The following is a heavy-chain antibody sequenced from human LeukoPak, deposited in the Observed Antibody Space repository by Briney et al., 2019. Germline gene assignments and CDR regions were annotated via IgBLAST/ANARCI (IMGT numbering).Heavy chain of an antibody. D-gene: IGHD2-15*01. Sequence: ASVKVSCKASGYTFTSYAMHWVRQAPGQRIEWMGWINAGNGNTKYSQKFQGRVTITRDTSASTAYMELSSLRSEDTAVYYCARVPILHCSGGSCPFDYWGQGTLVTVSS. CDR1: GYTFTSYA. CDR2: INAGNGNT. J-gene: IGHJ4*02. V-gene: IGHV1-3*01. CDR3: ARVPILHCSGGSCPFDY.